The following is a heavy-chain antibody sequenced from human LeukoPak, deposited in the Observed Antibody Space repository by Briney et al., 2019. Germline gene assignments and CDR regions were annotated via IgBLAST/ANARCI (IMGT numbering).Heavy chain of an antibody. J-gene: IGHJ5*02. Sequence: GGSLRLSCAASGFTFSSDEMHWGRQAPGQGLEWGSYISSSGSTRDYADSVNGRFTIYRDNTKNSLYLQMNSLRAEDTAVYYCARAPRFRLVGVPKGPFDPWGQGTLVTVSS. CDR2: ISSSGSTR. CDR3: ARAPRFRLVGVPKGPFDP. CDR1: GFTFSSDE. V-gene: IGHV3-48*03. D-gene: IGHD1-26*01.